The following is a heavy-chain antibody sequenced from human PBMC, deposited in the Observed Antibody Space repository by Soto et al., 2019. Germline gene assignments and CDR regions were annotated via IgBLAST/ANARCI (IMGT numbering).Heavy chain of an antibody. CDR3: ARALRGYSYGAAYYFDY. Sequence: QVQLVQSGAEVKKPGSSVKVSCKASGGTFSSYAISWVRQAPGQGLEWMGGIIPIFCTANYAQKFQGRVTITADESTSTAYMELSSLRSEDTAVYYCARALRGYSYGAAYYFDYWGQGTLVTVSS. J-gene: IGHJ4*02. D-gene: IGHD5-18*01. CDR2: IIPIFCTA. CDR1: GGTFSSYA. V-gene: IGHV1-69*01.